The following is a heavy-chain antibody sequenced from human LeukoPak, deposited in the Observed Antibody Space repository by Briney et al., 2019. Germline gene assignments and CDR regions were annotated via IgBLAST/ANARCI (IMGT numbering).Heavy chain of an antibody. D-gene: IGHD3-3*01. CDR3: ARGFTYYDFWSGYLYYFDY. CDR1: GYTFTSYD. CDR2: MNPNGGNT. Sequence: ASVKVSCKASGYTFTSYDINWVRQATGQGLEWMGWMNPNGGNTGYAQKFQGRVTITRNTSISTAYMELSSLRSEDTAVYYCARGFTYYDFWSGYLYYFDYWGQGTLVTVSS. V-gene: IGHV1-8*03. J-gene: IGHJ4*02.